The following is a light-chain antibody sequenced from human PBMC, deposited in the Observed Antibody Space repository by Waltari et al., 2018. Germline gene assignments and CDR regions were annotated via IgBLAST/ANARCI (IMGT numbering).Light chain of an antibody. CDR1: MPPQEY. J-gene: IGLJ1*01. V-gene: IGLV3-27*01. Sequence: SSELTQPSSVSVSPGQTPRITRSGDMPPQEYPPWFPQKPVQTPVLVLYQDSVPPSGIPERFSGPSSGTTVTLTSSGAQVEDEADYNCYSTTDNNLGVFGPGTRVTVL. CDR2: QDS. CDR3: YSTTDNNLGV.